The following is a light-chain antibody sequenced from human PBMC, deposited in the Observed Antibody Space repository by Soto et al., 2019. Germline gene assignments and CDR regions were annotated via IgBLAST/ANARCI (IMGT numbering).Light chain of an antibody. CDR2: GAS. J-gene: IGKJ5*01. Sequence: EIVLTQSPGTLSLSPGERATLSCRASQSVSSSRLAWYQQTPGQAPRLLIYGASTRATGIPARFSGSGSGTEFTLTISSLQSEDFGVYYCQQYKNWPPITFGQGTRLENK. CDR1: QSVSSS. CDR3: QQYKNWPPIT. V-gene: IGKV3D-15*01.